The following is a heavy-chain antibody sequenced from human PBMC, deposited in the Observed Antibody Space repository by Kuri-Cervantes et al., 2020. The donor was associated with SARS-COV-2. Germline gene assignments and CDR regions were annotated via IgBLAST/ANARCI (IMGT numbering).Heavy chain of an antibody. CDR2: IYHTGST. CDR3: ARSVIISGGVIFDQ. CDR1: GGSISSESYY. V-gene: IGHV4-61*01. D-gene: IGHD3-16*01. Sequence: SETLSLTCTVSGGSISSESYYWSWIRQPPGRGLEWVGHIYHTGSTNYNPSLKSRLTISVDTSKSQFSLKLSSVTAADTAVYYCARSVIISGGVIFDQWGQGTLVTVSS. J-gene: IGHJ4*02.